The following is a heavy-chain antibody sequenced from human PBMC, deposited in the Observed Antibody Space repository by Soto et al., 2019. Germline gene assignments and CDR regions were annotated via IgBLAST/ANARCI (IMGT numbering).Heavy chain of an antibody. D-gene: IGHD3-9*01. V-gene: IGHV2-5*02. CDR3: AHKGPEDWPLDY. CDR1: GFSLSTSGVG. Sequence: QITLKESGPTLVRPTQTLTLTCAFSGFSLSTSGVGVGWIRQPPGKALEWLAVIYWDDSKHYSPSLRSRLTITTDTSTNQVVLTMTNMDPMDTGTYYCAHKGPEDWPLDYWGQGTLVTVSS. J-gene: IGHJ4*02. CDR2: IYWDDSK.